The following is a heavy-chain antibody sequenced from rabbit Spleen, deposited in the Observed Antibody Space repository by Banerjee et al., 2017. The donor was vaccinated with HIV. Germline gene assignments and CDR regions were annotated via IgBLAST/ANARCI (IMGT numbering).Heavy chain of an antibody. CDR1: GFDFSSYG. Sequence: QVKESGGGLVQPGESLKLSCKASGFDFSSYGVSWVRQAPGKGLEWLGYIDPVFGITNYANWVNGRFTISSHKAQNTLYLQLNSLTAADTATYFCVREAGYAGYGDGNLWGQGTLVTVS. J-gene: IGHJ4*01. CDR3: VREAGYAGYGDGNL. V-gene: IGHV1S7*01. CDR2: IDPVFGIT. D-gene: IGHD7-1*01.